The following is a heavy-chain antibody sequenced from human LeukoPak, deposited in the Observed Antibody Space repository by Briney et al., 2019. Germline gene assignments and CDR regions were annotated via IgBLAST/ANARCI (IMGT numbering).Heavy chain of an antibody. CDR3: ARVGSYYYMDV. Sequence: GGSLRLSCAASGFTFSRYNMNWVRQAPGKGLGWVSSISSSSSYIYYADSVKGRFTISRDNAKNSLYLQMNSLRAEDTAVYYCARVGSYYYMDVWGKGTTVTVSS. CDR1: GFTFSRYN. J-gene: IGHJ6*03. D-gene: IGHD3-10*01. CDR2: ISSSSSYI. V-gene: IGHV3-21*01.